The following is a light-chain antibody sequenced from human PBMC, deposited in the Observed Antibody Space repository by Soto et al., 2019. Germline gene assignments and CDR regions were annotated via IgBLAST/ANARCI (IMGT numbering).Light chain of an antibody. J-gene: IGLJ1*01. CDR3: ISYAGSDNFV. Sequence: QSVLTQPPSASGSPGQSVTISCTGTSGDVGGYGYVSWYQQHPGKAPKLMIYEVSKRPSGVPDRFSGSKSGNTASLTVSGLQAEDEADYYCISYAGSDNFVFGSGTKVTVL. V-gene: IGLV2-8*01. CDR2: EVS. CDR1: SGDVGGYGY.